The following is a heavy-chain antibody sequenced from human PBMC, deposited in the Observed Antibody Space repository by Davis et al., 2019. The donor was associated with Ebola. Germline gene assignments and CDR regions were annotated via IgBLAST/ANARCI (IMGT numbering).Heavy chain of an antibody. CDR3: AREPTYYDFWSGYSH. CDR1: GGSISSYY. J-gene: IGHJ4*02. D-gene: IGHD3-3*01. CDR2: IYYSGST. V-gene: IGHV4-59*12. Sequence: PSETLSLTCTVSGGSISSYYWSWIRQPPGKGLEWIGYIYYSGSTYYNPSLKSRVTISVDTSKNQFSLKLSSVTAADTAVYYCAREPTYYDFWSGYSHWGQGTLVTVSS.